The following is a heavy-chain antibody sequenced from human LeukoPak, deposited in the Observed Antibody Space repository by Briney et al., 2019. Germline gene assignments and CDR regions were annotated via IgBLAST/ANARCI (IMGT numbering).Heavy chain of an antibody. CDR2: IKQDGSEK. CDR3: ARGARKGDDYGGFFDY. V-gene: IGHV3-7*01. J-gene: IGHJ4*02. CDR1: GFTFSSYW. D-gene: IGHD4-23*01. Sequence: GGSLRLSCAASGFTFSSYWMSWVRQAPGKGLGWVANIKQDGSEKYYVDSVKGRFTISRDNAKNSLYLQMNSLRPEDTAVYYCARGARKGDDYGGFFDYWGQGTLVTVSS.